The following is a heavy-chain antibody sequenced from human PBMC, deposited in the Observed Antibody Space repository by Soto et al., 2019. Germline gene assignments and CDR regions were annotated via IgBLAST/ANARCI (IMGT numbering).Heavy chain of an antibody. Sequence: QVQLQESGPGLVKPSGTLSLTCAVSGDSVSSPYYWCWVRQPPGKGLEWIGEVFHTGTTSYNPSLRSRVTISMDKSNNQFSLDLSSVTAADPAVYYCARSAGWYAVHSWGPGTLVLVSS. CDR1: GDSVSSPYY. CDR3: ARSAGWYAVHS. V-gene: IGHV4-4*02. D-gene: IGHD6-19*01. CDR2: VFHTGTT. J-gene: IGHJ4*02.